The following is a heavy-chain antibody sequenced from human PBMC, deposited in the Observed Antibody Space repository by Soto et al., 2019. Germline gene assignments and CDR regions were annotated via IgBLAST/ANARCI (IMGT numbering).Heavy chain of an antibody. J-gene: IGHJ4*02. CDR3: AGDSGSYGYFDY. CDR2: ISYDGSNK. CDR1: GFTFSTYA. Sequence: GVSLRLSFASSGFTFSTYAMHWVRQAPGKGLEWVAVISYDGSNKFYADSVKGRFTFSRDNTKNTLYLQMNSLRAEDTAVYYCAGDSGSYGYFDYWGQGTLVNVPQ. V-gene: IGHV3-30-3*01. D-gene: IGHD5-18*01.